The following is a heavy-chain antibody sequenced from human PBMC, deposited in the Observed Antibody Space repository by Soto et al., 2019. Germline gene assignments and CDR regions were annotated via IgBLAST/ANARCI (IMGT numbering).Heavy chain of an antibody. CDR2: IYYSGST. CDR1: GGSISSYY. Sequence: WETLSLTCTVSGGSISSYYWSWIRQPPGKGLEWIGYIYYSGSTNYNPSLKSRVTISVDTSKNQFSLKLSSVTAADTAVYYCARDGAAGTNYYYGMDVWGQGTTVTVSS. CDR3: ARDGAAGTNYYYGMDV. D-gene: IGHD6-13*01. V-gene: IGHV4-59*01. J-gene: IGHJ6*02.